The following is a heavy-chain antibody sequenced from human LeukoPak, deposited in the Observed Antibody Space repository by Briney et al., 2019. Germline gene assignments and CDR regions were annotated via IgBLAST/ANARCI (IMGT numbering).Heavy chain of an antibody. V-gene: IGHV3-15*01. D-gene: IGHD2-15*01. Sequence: TGGSLRLSCAASGLIFSNAWMSWVRQAPGKGLEWVGRIKSKTDGGTTDYAAPVKGRFTISRDDSKNTLYLQMNSLKTEDTAVYYCTTSSVAASIFDYWGQGTLVTVSS. CDR1: GLIFSNAW. J-gene: IGHJ4*02. CDR2: IKSKTDGGTT. CDR3: TTSSVAASIFDY.